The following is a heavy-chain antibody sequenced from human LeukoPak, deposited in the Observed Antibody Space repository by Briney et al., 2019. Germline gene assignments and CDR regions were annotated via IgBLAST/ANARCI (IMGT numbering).Heavy chain of an antibody. D-gene: IGHD3-3*01. CDR2: IYYSGST. CDR1: GGPISSYY. J-gene: IGHJ4*02. CDR3: ARGGMTIFGVVIGRAFDY. V-gene: IGHV4-59*12. Sequence: PSETLSLTCSVSGGPISSYYWSWIRQPPGKGLEWIGYIYYSGSTNYNPSLKSRVTISVDTSKNQFSLKLSSVTAADTAVYYCARGGMTIFGVVIGRAFDYWGQGTLVTVSS.